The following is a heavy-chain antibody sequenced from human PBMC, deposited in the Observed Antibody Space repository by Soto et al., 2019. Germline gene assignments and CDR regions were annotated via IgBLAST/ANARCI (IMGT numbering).Heavy chain of an antibody. CDR3: ARHRIYSGYDYFGIDY. Sequence: SETLSLTCAVSGGSISSGGYSWSWIRQPPGKGLEWIGYIYHSGSTHYNPSLKSRVTISVDRSKNQFSLKLSSVTAADTAVYYCARHRIYSGYDYFGIDYWGQGTLVTVSS. CDR1: GGSISSGGYS. J-gene: IGHJ4*02. D-gene: IGHD5-12*01. CDR2: IYHSGST. V-gene: IGHV4-30-2*01.